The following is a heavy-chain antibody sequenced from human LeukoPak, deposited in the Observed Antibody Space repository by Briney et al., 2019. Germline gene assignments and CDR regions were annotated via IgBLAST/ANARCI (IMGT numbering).Heavy chain of an antibody. CDR3: ARGSLGLVTISHFDY. J-gene: IGHJ4*02. CDR2: IYYSGST. CDR1: GGSISSSSYY. D-gene: IGHD3/OR15-3a*01. Sequence: PSETLSLTCTVSGGSISSSSYYWGWIRQPPGKGLEWIGSIYYSGSTYYNPSLKSRVTISVDTSKNQFSLKLGSVTAADTAVYYCARGSLGLVTISHFDYWGQGALVTVSS. V-gene: IGHV4-39*07.